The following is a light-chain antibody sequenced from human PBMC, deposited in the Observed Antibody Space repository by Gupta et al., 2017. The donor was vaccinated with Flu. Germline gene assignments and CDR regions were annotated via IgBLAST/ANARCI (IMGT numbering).Light chain of an antibody. Sequence: VTPGEPASISCRSSQSLLHSNAYNYWDLYLQKPGQSPPLRIYLGSNRASGVPDRVSGSGSGTDFTLTISSVEAEDVGIDYCMQALHTPRTFGRGTKVEIK. V-gene: IGKV2-28*01. CDR1: QSLLHSNAYNY. CDR2: LGS. J-gene: IGKJ4*01. CDR3: MQALHTPRT.